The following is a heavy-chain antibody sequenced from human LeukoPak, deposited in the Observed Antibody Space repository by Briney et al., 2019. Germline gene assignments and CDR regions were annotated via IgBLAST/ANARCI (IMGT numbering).Heavy chain of an antibody. D-gene: IGHD3-22*01. CDR2: VIPILGTA. CDR3: ARGGITMIVVDPDAFDI. V-gene: IGHV1-69*13. Sequence: SVKVSCXACGGTFSSYAISGVRQAPGQGLEWMGGVIPILGTANYAQKFQGRVTITADESTSTAYLELSSLRSEDTAVYSCARGGITMIVVDPDAFDIWGQGTMVTVSS. CDR1: GGTFSSYA. J-gene: IGHJ3*02.